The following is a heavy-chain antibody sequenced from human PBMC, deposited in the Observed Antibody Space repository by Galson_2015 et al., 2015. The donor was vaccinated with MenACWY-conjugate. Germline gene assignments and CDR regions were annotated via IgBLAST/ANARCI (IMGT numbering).Heavy chain of an antibody. CDR2: ISTTCGTT. CDR1: GIPSRSYA. Sequence: LRLSCAASGIPSRSYAMSWVRQAPGTGLEWVSSISTTCGTTYYADSVKGRFTISRDNSKNTLYLQMNSLRAGDTAVYYCAQGAGSRWFDPWGQGTLVIVSS. D-gene: IGHD3-10*01. V-gene: IGHV3-23*01. CDR3: AQGAGSRWFDP. J-gene: IGHJ5*02.